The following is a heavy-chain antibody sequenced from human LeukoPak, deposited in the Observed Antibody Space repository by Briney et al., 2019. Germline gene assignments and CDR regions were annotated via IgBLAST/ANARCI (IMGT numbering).Heavy chain of an antibody. V-gene: IGHV4-39*01. J-gene: IGHJ3*02. CDR1: GGSISSSSYY. CDR2: IYYSGST. Sequence: SETLSLTCTVSGGSISSSSYYWGWIRQPPGKGLEWIGSIYYSGSTYYNPSLKSRVTLSVDTSKNQFSLKLSPVTAADTAVYYCARQARDAFDIWGQGTMVTVSS. CDR3: ARQARDAFDI.